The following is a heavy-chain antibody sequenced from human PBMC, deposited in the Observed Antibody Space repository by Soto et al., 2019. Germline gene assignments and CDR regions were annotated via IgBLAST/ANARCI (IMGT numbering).Heavy chain of an antibody. D-gene: IGHD2-2*01. CDR1: GDSISSYY. V-gene: IGHV4-59*08. Sequence: PSETLSLTCAVSGDSISSYYCMWIRQPPGKGLESIGYLYYGRSANYNPSLKSRVTISVDTSKNQFSLILTSVTAADTAVYYCARLGGHCSSSSCFGFYVMDVWGQGTTVT. J-gene: IGHJ6*02. CDR3: ARLGGHCSSSSCFGFYVMDV. CDR2: LYYGRSA.